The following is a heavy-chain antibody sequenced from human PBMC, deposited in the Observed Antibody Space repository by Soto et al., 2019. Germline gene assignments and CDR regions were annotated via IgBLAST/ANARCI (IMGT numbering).Heavy chain of an antibody. CDR3: ARSQGGSSSLDIYYYYYYGMDV. Sequence: QVQLVQSGAEVKKPGSSVKFSCKAPVGTFSSYAISWVRQAPGQGLEWMGGIIPIFGTAKYAQKFQGRVTITADESTSTGYMELSSLRSEDTAVYYCARSQGGSSSLDIYYYYYYGMDVWGQGTTVTVSS. D-gene: IGHD2-15*01. CDR2: IIPIFGTA. J-gene: IGHJ6*02. CDR1: VGTFSSYA. V-gene: IGHV1-69*01.